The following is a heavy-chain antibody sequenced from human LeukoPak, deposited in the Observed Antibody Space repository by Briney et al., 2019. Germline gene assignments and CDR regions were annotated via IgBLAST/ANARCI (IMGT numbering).Heavy chain of an antibody. V-gene: IGHV3-23*01. Sequence: PGGSLRLSCAASGFTFDDYAMHWVRQTPGKGLEWVSIISDSGGATYYADSVKGRFTISRDNSKNTLYLQMNSLRAEDTAVYYCAKIGYCSATSCSPDYWGQGTLVTVSS. CDR2: ISDSGGAT. CDR3: AKIGYCSATSCSPDY. CDR1: GFTFDDYA. J-gene: IGHJ4*02. D-gene: IGHD2-2*01.